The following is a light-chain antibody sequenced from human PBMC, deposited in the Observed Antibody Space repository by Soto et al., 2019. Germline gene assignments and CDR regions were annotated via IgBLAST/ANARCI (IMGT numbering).Light chain of an antibody. J-gene: IGKJ1*01. CDR3: QQYDSSPWT. Sequence: IMITQSPLTLSVSPGERATLSCRASQSVSSDLAWYHQKPGQAPRLLIYGASTRATGIPARFSGSGSGTEFTLTISRLEPEDFAVYYCQQYDSSPWTFGQGTKVDIK. CDR2: GAS. V-gene: IGKV3-15*01. CDR1: QSVSSD.